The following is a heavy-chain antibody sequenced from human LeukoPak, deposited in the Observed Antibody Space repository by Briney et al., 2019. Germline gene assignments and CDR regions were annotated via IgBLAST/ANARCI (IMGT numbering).Heavy chain of an antibody. Sequence: GRSLRLSCAASGFTFSSYGMHWVRQAPGKGLEWVAVIWYDGSNKYYADSVKGRFTISRDNSKDTLYLQMNSLRAEDTAVYYCARDGVATKYYYGMDVWGQGTTVTVSS. CDR2: IWYDGSNK. J-gene: IGHJ6*02. CDR3: ARDGVATKYYYGMDV. D-gene: IGHD5-12*01. CDR1: GFTFSSYG. V-gene: IGHV3-33*01.